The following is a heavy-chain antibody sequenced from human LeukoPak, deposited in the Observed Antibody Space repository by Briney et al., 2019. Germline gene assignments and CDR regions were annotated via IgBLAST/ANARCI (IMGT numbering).Heavy chain of an antibody. V-gene: IGHV3-33*01. Sequence: PGESLRLSCAASGFTFSSNGMHWGRQAPGKGLEWVAVIWYDGSNKYYADSVKGRFTISRDNSKNTLYLQMNSLRAEDTAGYYCARGSITGIAAAGSLWDWGQGTLVTVSS. CDR2: IWYDGSNK. D-gene: IGHD6-13*01. CDR1: GFTFSSNG. CDR3: ARGSITGIAAAGSLWD. J-gene: IGHJ4*02.